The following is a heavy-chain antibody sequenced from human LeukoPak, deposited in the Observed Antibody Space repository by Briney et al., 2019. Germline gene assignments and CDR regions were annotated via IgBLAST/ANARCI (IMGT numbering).Heavy chain of an antibody. Sequence: ASVKVSCKASGGTFSSYAISWVRQAPGQGLEWMGRIIPILGIANYAQKFQGRVTMTRDTSTSTVYMELSSLRSEDTAVYYCARHSAHSSTNDAFDLWGQGTLVTVSS. J-gene: IGHJ3*01. CDR1: GGTFSSYA. CDR2: IIPILGIA. CDR3: ARHSAHSSTNDAFDL. V-gene: IGHV1-69*04. D-gene: IGHD6-13*01.